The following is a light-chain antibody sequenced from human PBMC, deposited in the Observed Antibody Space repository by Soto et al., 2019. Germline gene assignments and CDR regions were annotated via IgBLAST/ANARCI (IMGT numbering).Light chain of an antibody. CDR3: QQDYSTLAT. V-gene: IGKV1-39*01. J-gene: IGKJ5*01. Sequence: DIRLSQSPTSLSASVSARVTITCRAAESISRHLNWYQQKPGRAPDLLIYAASTLQNGVPSRFTGSGSGTEFTLTITGLQLEDFATYYCQQDYSTLATVGQGTRLEIK. CDR2: AAS. CDR1: ESISRH.